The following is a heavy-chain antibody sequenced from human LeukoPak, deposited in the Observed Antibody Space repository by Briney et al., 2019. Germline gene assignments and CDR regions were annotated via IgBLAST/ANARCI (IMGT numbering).Heavy chain of an antibody. CDR1: GFTFSSYD. CDR3: AKDQWLVIEYYFDY. V-gene: IGHV3-23*01. CDR2: ISGSGGST. J-gene: IGHJ4*02. D-gene: IGHD6-19*01. Sequence: GGSLRLSCAASGFTFSSYDMSWVRQAPGKGLEWVSAISGSGGSTYYADSVKGRFTISRDNSKNTLYLQMNSLRAEDTAVYYCAKDQWLVIEYYFDYWGQGTLVTVSS.